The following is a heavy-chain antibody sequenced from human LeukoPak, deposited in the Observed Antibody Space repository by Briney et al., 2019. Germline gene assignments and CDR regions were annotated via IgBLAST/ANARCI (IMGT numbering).Heavy chain of an antibody. V-gene: IGHV4-4*07. D-gene: IGHD3-3*01. CDR1: GGSISSYY. CDR2: IYTSGST. CDR3: ARDQRVTIFGVVRGDAFDI. J-gene: IGHJ3*02. Sequence: SSETLSLTCTVSGGSISSYYWSWIRQPAGKGLEWIGRIYTSGSTNYNPSLKSRVTMSVDTSKNQFSLKLSSVTAADTAVYYCARDQRVTIFGVVRGDAFDIWGQGTMVTVSS.